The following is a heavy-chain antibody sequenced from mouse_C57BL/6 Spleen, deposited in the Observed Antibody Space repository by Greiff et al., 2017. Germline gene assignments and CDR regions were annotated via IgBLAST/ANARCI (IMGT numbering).Heavy chain of an antibody. J-gene: IGHJ2*01. CDR3: TRERMGNYYFDY. CDR2: IDPKTGGT. Sequence: QVQLQQSGAELVKPGASVTLSCKASGYTFTDYEMHWVKQTPVHGLEWIGAIDPKTGGTIYNQKFKGKAILTADKSSSTAYMELRSLTSEDSAVYYCTRERMGNYYFDYWGQGTTLTVSS. V-gene: IGHV1-15*01. D-gene: IGHD4-1*01. CDR1: GYTFTDYE.